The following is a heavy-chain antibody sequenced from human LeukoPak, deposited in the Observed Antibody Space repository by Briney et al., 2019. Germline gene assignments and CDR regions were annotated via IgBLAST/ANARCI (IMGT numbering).Heavy chain of an antibody. CDR1: GGSLTGYY. CDR2: VYYTGRI. Sequence: PSETLSLTCTVSGGSLTGYYWSWIRQPPGKGLEWIAYVYYTGRILYNPSLESRVTISVDTSKTQISLKLTSVTAADTAVYYCARHMSVSYDAFDLWGRGTPVTVSS. J-gene: IGHJ3*01. V-gene: IGHV4-59*08. CDR3: ARHMSVSYDAFDL. D-gene: IGHD3-10*01.